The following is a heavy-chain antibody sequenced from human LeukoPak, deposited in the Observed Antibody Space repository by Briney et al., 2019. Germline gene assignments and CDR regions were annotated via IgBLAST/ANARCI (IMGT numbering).Heavy chain of an antibody. J-gene: IGHJ6*04. D-gene: IGHD3-10*02. CDR3: AELGITMIGGV. Sequence: PGGSLRLSCAASGFTFSSNYMSWVRQAPGKGLEWVSYISSSGSTIYYADSVKGRFTISRDNAKNSLYPQMNSLRAEDTAVYYCAELGITMIGGVWGKGTTVTISS. V-gene: IGHV3-11*04. CDR2: ISSSGSTI. CDR1: GFTFSSNY.